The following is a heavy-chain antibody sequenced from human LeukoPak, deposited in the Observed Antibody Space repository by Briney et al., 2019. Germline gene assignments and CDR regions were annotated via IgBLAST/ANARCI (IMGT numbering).Heavy chain of an antibody. D-gene: IGHD4-17*01. CDR2: IWYDGSNK. J-gene: IGHJ4*02. CDR1: GFTFSSYG. V-gene: IGHV3-33*08. CDR3: ARDFTDYGDYGAFDY. Sequence: AGGSLRLSCAASGFTFSSYGMHWVRQAPGKGLEWVAVIWYDGSNKYYADSVKGRFTISRDNSKNTLYLQMNSLRAEDTAVYYCARDFTDYGDYGAFDYWGQGTLVTVSS.